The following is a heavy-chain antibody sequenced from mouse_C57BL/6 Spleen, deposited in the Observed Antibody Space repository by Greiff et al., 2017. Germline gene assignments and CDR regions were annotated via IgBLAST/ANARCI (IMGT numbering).Heavy chain of an antibody. D-gene: IGHD1-1*01. J-gene: IGHJ2*01. Sequence: LKESGAELVRPGASVTLSCKASGYTFTDYEMHWVKQTPVHGLEWIGAIDPETGGTAYNQKFKGKAILTADKSSSTAYMELRSLTSEDSAVYYCTRHYYGSSFHYFDYWGQGTTLTVSS. CDR3: TRHYYGSSFHYFDY. CDR1: GYTFTDYE. V-gene: IGHV1-15*01. CDR2: IDPETGGT.